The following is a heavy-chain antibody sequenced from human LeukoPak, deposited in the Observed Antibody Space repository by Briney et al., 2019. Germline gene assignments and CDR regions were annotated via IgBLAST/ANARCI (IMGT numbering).Heavy chain of an antibody. V-gene: IGHV3-21*01. D-gene: IGHD3-22*01. CDR2: ISSSSSYI. Sequence: GGSLRLSCAASGFTFSSYSMNWVRQAPGKGLEWVSSISSSSSYIYYADSVKGRFTISRDNAKNSLYLQMNSLRAEDTAVYYCAGGGYDSSGYYGYYYYYYMDVWGKGTTVTVSS. J-gene: IGHJ6*03. CDR3: AGGGYDSSGYYGYYYYYYMDV. CDR1: GFTFSSYS.